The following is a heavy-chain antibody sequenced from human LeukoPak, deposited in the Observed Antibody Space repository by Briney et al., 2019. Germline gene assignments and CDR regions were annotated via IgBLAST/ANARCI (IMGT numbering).Heavy chain of an antibody. Sequence: GRSLRLSCAASGFTFHDYAFHWVRQAPGKGLEWVAVISYDGSNKYYADSVKGRFTISRDNSKNTLYLQMNSLRAEDTAVYYCARGRPTGITIFGVVIQNWFDPWGQGTLVTVSS. CDR3: ARGRPTGITIFGVVIQNWFDP. CDR2: ISYDGSNK. D-gene: IGHD3-3*01. V-gene: IGHV3-30-3*01. J-gene: IGHJ5*02. CDR1: GFTFHDYA.